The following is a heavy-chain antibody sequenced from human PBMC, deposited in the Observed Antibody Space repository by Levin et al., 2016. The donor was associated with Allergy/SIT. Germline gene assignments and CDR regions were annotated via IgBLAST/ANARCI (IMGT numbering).Heavy chain of an antibody. J-gene: IGHJ6*02. D-gene: IGHD5-24*01. CDR1: GFTLRNNG. V-gene: IGHV3-33*07. CDR3: ARGLRMAGMEV. Sequence: GGSLRLSCVASGFTLRNNGMFWVRQAPGKGLEWVAVIWYDGSKKYYGDSVKGRFTISRDTSKNTLYLQMNSLRVDDTGVYYCARGLRMAGMEVWGRGTTVTVSS. CDR2: IWYDGSKK.